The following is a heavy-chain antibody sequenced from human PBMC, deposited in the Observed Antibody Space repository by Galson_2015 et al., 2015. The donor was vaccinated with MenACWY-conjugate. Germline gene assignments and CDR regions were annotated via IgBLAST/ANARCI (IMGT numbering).Heavy chain of an antibody. V-gene: IGHV4-59*01. Sequence: LSCAASGFTFSTYSMNWVRQAPGKGLEWIGYIHYSGSTKYNPSLKTRITMSLDTSENQFSLKLSSVTAADTAVYYCARWVAVKMIEYCGQGTLVTVSS. J-gene: IGHJ4*02. CDR3: ARWVAVKMIEY. CDR1: GFTFSTYS. D-gene: IGHD6-19*01. CDR2: IHYSGST.